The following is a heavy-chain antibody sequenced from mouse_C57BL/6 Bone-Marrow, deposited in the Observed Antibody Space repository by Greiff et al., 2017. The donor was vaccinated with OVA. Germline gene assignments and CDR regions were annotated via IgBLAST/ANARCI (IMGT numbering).Heavy chain of an antibody. Sequence: VQLQQPGAELVKPGASVKMSCKASGYTFTSYWITWVKQRPGQGLEWIGDISPGSGSTNYNEKFKSKATLTVDKSSSTAYMQLSSLTSEDSAVYYCARLQAYYSNYPFADWGQGTLVTVSA. CDR3: ARLQAYYSNYPFAD. V-gene: IGHV1-55*01. D-gene: IGHD2-5*01. CDR1: GYTFTSYW. J-gene: IGHJ3*01. CDR2: ISPGSGST.